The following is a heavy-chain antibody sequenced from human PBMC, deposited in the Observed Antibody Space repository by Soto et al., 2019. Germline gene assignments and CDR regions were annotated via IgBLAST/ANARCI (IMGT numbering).Heavy chain of an antibody. V-gene: IGHV4-4*02. D-gene: IGHD1-1*01. CDR1: GGSISSVNW. CDR3: ARHGHNIYGFDV. CDR2: MHPSGST. J-gene: IGHJ6*02. Sequence: QVQPQESGTGLVKPSDTLSLTCAVSGGSISSVNWWSWVRQSPGKGPGWIGEMHPSGSTNYTPSLTGRVTVSMDKSRNQFSLKMYSVPAADTAVYFCARHGHNIYGFDVWGRGTTVTVSS.